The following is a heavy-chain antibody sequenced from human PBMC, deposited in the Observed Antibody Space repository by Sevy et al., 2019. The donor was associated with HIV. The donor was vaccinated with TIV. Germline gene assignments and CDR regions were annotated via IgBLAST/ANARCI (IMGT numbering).Heavy chain of an antibody. J-gene: IGHJ4*02. CDR1: GFTFSSYA. CDR2: ISSNGGST. D-gene: IGHD1-26*01. V-gene: IGHV3-64D*06. CDR3: VMGRSRDGGHSGSYSVSGLFY. Sequence: GGSLRLSCSASGFTFSSYAMHWVRQAPGKGLEYVSAISSNGGSTYYADSVKGRFTISRDNSKNTLYLQMSSLRAEDTAVSDCVMGRSRDGGHSGSYSVSGLFYWGQGTLVAVS.